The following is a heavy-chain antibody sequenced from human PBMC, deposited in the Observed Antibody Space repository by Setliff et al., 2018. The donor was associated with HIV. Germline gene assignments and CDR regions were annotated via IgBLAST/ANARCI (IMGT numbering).Heavy chain of an antibody. V-gene: IGHV4-59*01. D-gene: IGHD3-22*01. Sequence: SETLSLTCTASGASISNYYWSWIRQPPGKGLEWLGYVYYSGSTSYNPSLKSRLTISVDTSKNHFSLRLSSVTAADTAVYYCARADYDTGTYYFDFWGHGTLVTVSS. J-gene: IGHJ4*01. CDR2: VYYSGST. CDR3: ARADYDTGTYYFDF. CDR1: GASISNYY.